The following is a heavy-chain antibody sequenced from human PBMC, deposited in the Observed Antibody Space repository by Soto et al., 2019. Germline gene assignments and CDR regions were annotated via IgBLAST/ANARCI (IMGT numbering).Heavy chain of an antibody. CDR1: GYSFTSYY. CDR3: GRDLEEGVPTWSVPDY. CDR2: INPSGGNT. Sequence: QVQLVQSGAEVRKPGASVKVSCKASGYSFTSYYMHWMRQAPGQGLEWMGVINPSGGNTGFAQKFQGRVTMTRDTSTSTVYMELSSLRSEDTAVYYCGRDLEEGVPTWSVPDYWGQGSLATVSS. D-gene: IGHD5-12*01. J-gene: IGHJ4*02. V-gene: IGHV1-46*03.